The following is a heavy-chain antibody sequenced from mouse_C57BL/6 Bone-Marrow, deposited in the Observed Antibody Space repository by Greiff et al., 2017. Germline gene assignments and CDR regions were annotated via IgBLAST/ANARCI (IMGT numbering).Heavy chain of an antibody. V-gene: IGHV1-54*01. CDR2: INPGSGGT. D-gene: IGHD2-5*01. Sequence: QVQLQQSGAELVRPGTSVKVSCTASGYAFTNYLIEWVKQRPGQGLEWIGVINPGSGGTNYNEKFKGKATLTADKSSSTAYMQLSSLTSEDSAVYYCARSRYSNYALGRGRFDCWSQGTTLTVSS. J-gene: IGHJ2*01. CDR3: ARSRYSNYALGRGRFDC. CDR1: GYAFTNYL.